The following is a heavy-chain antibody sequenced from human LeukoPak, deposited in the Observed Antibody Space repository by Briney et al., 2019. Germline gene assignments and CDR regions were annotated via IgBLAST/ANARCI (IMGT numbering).Heavy chain of an antibody. Sequence: GESLKISCKGSGYSFTTYWIGWVRQMPGRGLEWMGIIYPGDSDTRYSPSFQGQVTISADKSISTAYLQWSGLKASDTAMYYCARQFRDSSGYYSYYFDYWGQGTLVTVSS. V-gene: IGHV5-51*01. CDR3: ARQFRDSSGYYSYYFDY. CDR1: GYSFTTYW. D-gene: IGHD3-22*01. CDR2: IYPGDSDT. J-gene: IGHJ4*02.